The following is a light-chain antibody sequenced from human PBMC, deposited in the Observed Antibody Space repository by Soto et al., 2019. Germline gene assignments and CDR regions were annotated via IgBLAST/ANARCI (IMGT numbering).Light chain of an antibody. CDR3: QQLNSYLRFT. Sequence: DIQLTQSPSFLSASVGDRVTITCRASQGISSYLAWYQQKPGKAPKLLIYAASTLQSGVPSRFSGSGSGTEFTLTISSLQPEDFATYYCQQLNSYLRFTLGPGTKVDIK. CDR1: QGISSY. J-gene: IGKJ3*01. CDR2: AAS. V-gene: IGKV1-9*01.